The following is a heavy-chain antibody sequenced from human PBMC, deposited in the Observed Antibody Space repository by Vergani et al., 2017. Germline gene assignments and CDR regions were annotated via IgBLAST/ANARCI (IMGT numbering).Heavy chain of an antibody. V-gene: IGHV3-53*01. CDR1: GFTVSSNY. CDR3: ARHMVPDYYYYGMDV. D-gene: IGHD6-13*01. J-gene: IGHJ6*02. CDR2: IYSGGST. Sequence: EVQLVESGGGLIQPGGSLRLSCAASGFTVSSNYMSWVRQAPGKGLGWVSVIYSGGSTYYADSVKGRFTIARDNSKNTLYLQRNSLGAEDTSVFYCARHMVPDYYYYGMDVWGQGTTVTVSS.